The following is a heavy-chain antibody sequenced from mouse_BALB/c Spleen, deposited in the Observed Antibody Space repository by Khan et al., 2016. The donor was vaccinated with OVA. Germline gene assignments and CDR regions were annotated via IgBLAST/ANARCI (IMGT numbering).Heavy chain of an antibody. D-gene: IGHD2-10*01. V-gene: IGHV9-3-1*01. CDR1: GYTFTNFG. Sequence: QIQLVQSGPELKKPGETVKISCKASGYTFTNFGMNWVKQAPGKGLKWMGWINTYTGEPTYADDFKGRFAFSLETSASTAYLQISNLKHEDTATYFCARPPYFSYVMVYWGQGTSVTVSS. CDR2: INTYTGEP. J-gene: IGHJ4*01. CDR3: ARPPYFSYVMVY.